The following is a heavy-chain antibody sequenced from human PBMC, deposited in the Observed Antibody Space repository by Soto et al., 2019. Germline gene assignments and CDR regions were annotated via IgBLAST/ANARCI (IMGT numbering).Heavy chain of an antibody. CDR2: IYYSGST. Sequence: SETLSLTCTVSGDSISSNNNYWCWIPHPPGKGLEWIGYIYYSGSTNYSPSLKSRVTISVDTSKNQFSLKLSSVTAADTAVYYCESRLYYYGSGSYPISWGQGTLVTVSS. CDR3: ESRLYYYGSGSYPIS. D-gene: IGHD3-10*01. J-gene: IGHJ5*02. V-gene: IGHV4-61*05. CDR1: GDSISSNNNY.